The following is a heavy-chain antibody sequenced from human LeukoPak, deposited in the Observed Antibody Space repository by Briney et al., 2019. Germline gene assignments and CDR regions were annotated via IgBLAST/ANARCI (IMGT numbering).Heavy chain of an antibody. CDR2: VNESGGT. Sequence: SETLSLTCAAYIVSFSNYHWNWIRQTPAKGLEWIADVNESGGTNFCASLGRRGILSFDTSKNQFSLKLSYATAADTAVYYCERRRRVFCDILTGSQGGFDYWGQGTLVTVSS. J-gene: IGHJ4*02. CDR1: IVSFSNYH. CDR3: ERRRRVFCDILTGSQGGFDY. V-gene: IGHV4-34*01. D-gene: IGHD3-9*01.